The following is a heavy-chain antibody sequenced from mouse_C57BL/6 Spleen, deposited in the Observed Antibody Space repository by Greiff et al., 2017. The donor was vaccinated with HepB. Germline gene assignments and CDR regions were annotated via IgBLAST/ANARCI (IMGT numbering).Heavy chain of an antibody. CDR2: INPNNGGT. V-gene: IGHV1-26*01. D-gene: IGHD2-1*01. J-gene: IGHJ4*01. CDR1: GYTFTDYY. CDR3: ARDGNYSYYAMDY. Sequence: EVQLQQSGPELVKPGASVKISCKASGYTFTDYYMNWVKQSHGKSLEWIGDINPNNGGTSYNQKFKGKATLTVDKSSSTAYMELRSLTSEDSAVYYFARDGNYSYYAMDYWGQGTSVTVSS.